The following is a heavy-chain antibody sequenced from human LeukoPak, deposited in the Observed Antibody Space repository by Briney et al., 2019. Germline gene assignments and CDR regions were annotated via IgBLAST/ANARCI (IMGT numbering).Heavy chain of an antibody. Sequence: GGSLRLSCAASGFTFSSYGMHWVRQAPGKGLEWVAVISYDGSNKYYADSVKGRFTISRDNSKKTLYLQMNSLRAEDTAVYYCARGLAVAGTGFDYWGQGTLVTVSS. CDR2: ISYDGSNK. D-gene: IGHD6-19*01. CDR3: ARGLAVAGTGFDY. J-gene: IGHJ4*02. CDR1: GFTFSSYG. V-gene: IGHV3-30*03.